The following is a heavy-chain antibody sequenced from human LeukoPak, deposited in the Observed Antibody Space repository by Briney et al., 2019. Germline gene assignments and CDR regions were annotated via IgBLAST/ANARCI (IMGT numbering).Heavy chain of an antibody. J-gene: IGHJ5*02. CDR3: ARDHSSSLNWFDP. V-gene: IGHV1-2*02. CDR1: GYTFTGYY. Sequence: GASVKVSCKASGYTFTGYYMHWVRQAPGQGLEWMGWINPNSGGTNYAQKFQGRVTMTRDTSISTAYMELSRLRSDDTAVYYCARDHSSSLNWFDPWGQGTLVTVSS. CDR2: INPNSGGT. D-gene: IGHD6-13*01.